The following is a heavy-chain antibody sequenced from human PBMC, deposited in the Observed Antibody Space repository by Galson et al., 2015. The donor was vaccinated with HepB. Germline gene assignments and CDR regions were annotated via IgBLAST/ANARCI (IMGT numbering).Heavy chain of an antibody. CDR2: FDPEDGEV. Sequence: SVKVSCKVSGYTLTEVSVHWVRQAPGKGLEWMGGFDPEDGEVIYAQMFQGRVTMTEDTSTDTAYMDLSSLRSEDTAVYYCATGALGYCNAGDCYYDAFDMWGQGTMVTVSS. D-gene: IGHD2-15*01. CDR1: GYTLTEVS. CDR3: ATGALGYCNAGDCYYDAFDM. J-gene: IGHJ3*02. V-gene: IGHV1-24*01.